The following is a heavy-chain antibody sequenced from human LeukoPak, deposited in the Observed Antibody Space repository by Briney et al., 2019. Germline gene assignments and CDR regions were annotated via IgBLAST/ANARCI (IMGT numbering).Heavy chain of an antibody. D-gene: IGHD3-22*01. J-gene: IGHJ4*02. CDR1: GGSISSSSYY. Sequence: SETLSLTCTVSGGSISSSSYYWGWIRQPPGKGLEWIGSTYYSGSTYYNPSLKSRVTISVDTSKNQFSLKLSSVTAADTAVYYCASGYSSGYYPFDYWGQGTLVTVSS. CDR2: TYYSGST. V-gene: IGHV4-39*07. CDR3: ASGYSSGYYPFDY.